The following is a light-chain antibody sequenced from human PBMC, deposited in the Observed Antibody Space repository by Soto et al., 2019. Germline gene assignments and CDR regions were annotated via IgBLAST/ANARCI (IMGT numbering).Light chain of an antibody. CDR1: QGIGDT. CDR3: QQRSNWPPIT. Sequence: EFVMTQSPATLSVSPGEGVTLSCRASQGIGDTLAWYQQKPGQAPRLLIYDESNRATGIPARFSGSGSGTDFTLTISSLEPEDFAVYYCQQRSNWPPITFGQGTKVDIK. J-gene: IGKJ1*01. CDR2: DES. V-gene: IGKV3-11*01.